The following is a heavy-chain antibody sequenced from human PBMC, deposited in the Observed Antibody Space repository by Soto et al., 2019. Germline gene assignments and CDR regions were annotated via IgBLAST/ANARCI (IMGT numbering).Heavy chain of an antibody. CDR2: IRGTT. J-gene: IGHJ3*02. V-gene: IGHV3-48*01. Sequence: GGSLRLSCAASGFTFTSYSMNWVRQAPGKGLEWVSYIRGTTHYADSVKGRFTISRDNARSSLYLQPNSLRADDTAVYYCARHPSFAFDIWCPATMVTVSS. CDR3: ARHPSFAFDI. D-gene: IGHD3-16*02. CDR1: GFTFTSYS.